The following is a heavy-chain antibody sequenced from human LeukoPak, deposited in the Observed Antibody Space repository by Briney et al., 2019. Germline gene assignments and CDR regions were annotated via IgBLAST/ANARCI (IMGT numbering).Heavy chain of an antibody. CDR3: TTDGGSYYGSGSYTPVDYFDY. Sequence: GGSLRLSCAASGFTFSNAWMSWVRQAPGKGLEWVGRINSKTDGGTTDYAAPVNGRFTISSDDSINTLYLQMNSLKPEDTAVYYCTTDGGSYYGSGSYTPVDYFDYWGQGTLVTVSS. D-gene: IGHD3-10*01. J-gene: IGHJ4*02. V-gene: IGHV3-15*01. CDR1: GFTFSNAW. CDR2: INSKTDGGTT.